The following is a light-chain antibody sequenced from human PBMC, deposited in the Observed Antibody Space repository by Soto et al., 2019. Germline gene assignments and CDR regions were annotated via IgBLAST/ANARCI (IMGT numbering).Light chain of an antibody. CDR2: EVS. CDR1: SSDVGGYNY. CDR3: SSYTSYSTLDV. Sequence: QSALTQPASVSGSPGQSITISCTGTSSDVGGYNYVSWYQQHQGKAPKLMIYEVSNRPSGVSNRLSGSKSGNTASLTISGLQAEDEADYYCSSYTSYSTLDVFGTGTKLTVL. J-gene: IGLJ1*01. V-gene: IGLV2-14*01.